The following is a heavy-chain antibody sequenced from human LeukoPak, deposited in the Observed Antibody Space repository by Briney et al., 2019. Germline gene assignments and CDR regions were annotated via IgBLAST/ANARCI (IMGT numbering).Heavy chain of an antibody. Sequence: GRSLRLSCAASGFTFSNYGMHWVRQTPGEGLEWVAVIWYDGGNKYYADSVKGRFTISRDNSKSTLYLQMNSLRAEDTAVYYCAKGFYMTTVTPGDYWGQGTLVTVSS. V-gene: IGHV3-33*06. CDR3: AKGFYMTTVTPGDY. J-gene: IGHJ4*02. CDR2: IWYDGGNK. D-gene: IGHD4-17*01. CDR1: GFTFSNYG.